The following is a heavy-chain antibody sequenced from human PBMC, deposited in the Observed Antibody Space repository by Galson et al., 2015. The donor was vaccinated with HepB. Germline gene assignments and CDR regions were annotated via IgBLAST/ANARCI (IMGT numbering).Heavy chain of an antibody. CDR2: INPSGGST. Sequence: SVKVSCKASGYTFTSYYMHWVRQAPGQGLEWMGIINPSGGSTSYAQKFQGRVTMTRDTSTSTVYMELSSLRSDDTAVYYCARDGGVVDTAMTSDYWGQGTLVTVSS. V-gene: IGHV1-46*01. J-gene: IGHJ4*02. D-gene: IGHD5-18*01. CDR3: ARDGGVVDTAMTSDY. CDR1: GYTFTSYY.